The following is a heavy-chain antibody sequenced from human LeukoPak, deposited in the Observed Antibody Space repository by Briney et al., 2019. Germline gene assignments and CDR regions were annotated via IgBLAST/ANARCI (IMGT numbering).Heavy chain of an antibody. Sequence: GESLKISCKGSGYSFTSYWIGWVRQMPGKGLEWMGIIYPGDSDTRYSPSFQGQVTTSADKSISTAYLQWSSLKASDTAMYYCATYRDSSGYYYVEANPMLFDIWGQGTMVTVSS. J-gene: IGHJ3*02. D-gene: IGHD3-22*01. CDR2: IYPGDSDT. V-gene: IGHV5-51*01. CDR1: GYSFTSYW. CDR3: ATYRDSSGYYYVEANPMLFDI.